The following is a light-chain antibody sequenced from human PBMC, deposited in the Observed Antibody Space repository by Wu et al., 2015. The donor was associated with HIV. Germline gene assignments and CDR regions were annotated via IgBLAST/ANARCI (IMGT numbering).Light chain of an antibody. CDR2: GAS. V-gene: IGKV3-20*01. CDR3: QQYGSSPNT. CDR1: QSVSSSY. J-gene: IGKJ2*01. Sequence: EIVLTQSPGTLSLSPGERATLSCRASQSVSSSYLAWYQQKPGQPPRLLIYGASSRTTGIPDRFSGSGSGTDFTLTITRLEPEDFAVYYCQQYGSSPNTFGQGTKLXIK.